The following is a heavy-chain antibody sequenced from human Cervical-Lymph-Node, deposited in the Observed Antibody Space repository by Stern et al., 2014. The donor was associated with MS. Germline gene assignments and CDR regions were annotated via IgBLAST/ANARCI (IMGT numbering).Heavy chain of an antibody. CDR1: GFTFSSYG. J-gene: IGHJ4*02. V-gene: IGHV3-33*01. CDR2: IWDDGSDK. D-gene: IGHD5-18*01. CDR3: ARPTPDTAMGPTYYFDH. Sequence: VQLVESGGGVVQPGRSLRLSCAASGFTFSSYGIHWVRQAPGKGLAWVAVIWDDGSDKYYADSVKGRFTISRDNSKNTLYLQMNSLRVEDTAVYYCARPTPDTAMGPTYYFDHWGQGTLVTVSS.